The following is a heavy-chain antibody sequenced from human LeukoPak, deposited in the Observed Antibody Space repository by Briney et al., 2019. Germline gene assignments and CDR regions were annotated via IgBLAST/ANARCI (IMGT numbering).Heavy chain of an antibody. CDR1: GGSISSSSYY. CDR2: IYYSGTT. V-gene: IGHV4-39*01. D-gene: IGHD4-17*01. CDR3: AQTTVTTEGISFDY. Sequence: KPSETLSLTCTVSGGSISSSSYYWGWIRQPPGKGLEWIGNIYYSGTTYYNPSLKSRVTISVDTSKNQFSLKVNSVTAADTAVYYCAQTTVTTEGISFDYWGQGALVTVSS. J-gene: IGHJ4*02.